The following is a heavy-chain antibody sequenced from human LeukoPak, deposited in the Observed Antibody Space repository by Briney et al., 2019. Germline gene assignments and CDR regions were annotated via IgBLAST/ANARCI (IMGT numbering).Heavy chain of an antibody. V-gene: IGHV4-59*08. CDR3: ARAPLRAATDH. CDR2: VSHSGST. D-gene: IGHD3-10*01. CDR1: GDSISSYY. Sequence: AETLSLTCTVSGDSISSYYYTWIRQPPGKGLEWIGYVSHSGSTNYNPSLKSRVAMSLDTSKNQFSLKLSSVTAADTAVYYCARAPLRAATDHWGQGSLVTVSS. J-gene: IGHJ4*02.